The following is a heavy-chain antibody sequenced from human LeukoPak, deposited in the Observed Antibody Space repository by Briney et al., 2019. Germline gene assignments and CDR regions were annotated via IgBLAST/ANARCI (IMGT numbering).Heavy chain of an antibody. J-gene: IGHJ6*02. CDR2: IHYTEST. CDR1: GGSIRSDRHA. D-gene: IGHD1-26*01. V-gene: IGHV4-39*01. CDR3: ARQTWGVGATWSLDV. Sequence: SETLSLTCTVSGGSIRSDRHAWDGIRQARGKGLEGIVKIHYTESTYYNAPLKSRVTILLDSPKHQFSLKLSSVSAADTAVYFCARQTWGVGATWSLDVWGQGATVIVSS.